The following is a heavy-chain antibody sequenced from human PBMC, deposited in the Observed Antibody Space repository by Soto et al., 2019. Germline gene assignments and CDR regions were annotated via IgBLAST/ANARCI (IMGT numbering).Heavy chain of an antibody. CDR3: AKRRGAGGHFDY. D-gene: IGHD2-15*01. Sequence: DVQLLESGGGLVQPEGSLRLSCAASGFTFSSYAMGWVRQGPGKGLEWVAVVSIGGSTHYADSVRGRFTISRDNSKNTPSLQMKSLAAEDTAVYFCAKRRGAGGHFDYWGQGALVTVSS. CDR2: VSIGGST. J-gene: IGHJ4*02. CDR1: GFTFSSYA. V-gene: IGHV3-23*01.